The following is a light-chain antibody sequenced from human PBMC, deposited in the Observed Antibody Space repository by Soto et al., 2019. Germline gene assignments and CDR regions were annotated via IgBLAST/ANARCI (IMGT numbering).Light chain of an antibody. CDR3: QHYNSYSEA. CDR2: KAS. Sequence: DIQMTQSPYTLSGSVGDRVTITCRASQTISSWLAWYQQKPGKAPKLLIYKASTLKSGVPSRFSGSGSGTEFTLTISSLQPDDFATYYCQHYNSYSEAFGKGTKVELK. J-gene: IGKJ1*01. CDR1: QTISSW. V-gene: IGKV1-5*03.